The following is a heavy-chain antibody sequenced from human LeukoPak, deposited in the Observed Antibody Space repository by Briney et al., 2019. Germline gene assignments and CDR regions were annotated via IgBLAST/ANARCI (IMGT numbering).Heavy chain of an antibody. CDR1: GGSISSYY. D-gene: IGHD3-10*01. J-gene: IGHJ4*02. Sequence: PSETLSLTCTVSGGSISSYYWSWIRQPPGKGLEWIGYIYYSGSTNYNPSLKSRVTISVDTSKNQFSLKLSSVTAADTAVYHCARLKGFGELLVDYWGQGTLVTVSS. CDR2: IYYSGST. CDR3: ARLKGFGELLVDY. V-gene: IGHV4-59*08.